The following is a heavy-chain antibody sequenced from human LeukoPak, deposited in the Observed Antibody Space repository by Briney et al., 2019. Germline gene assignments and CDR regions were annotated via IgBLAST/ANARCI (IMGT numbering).Heavy chain of an antibody. CDR3: ARVGPYTAFDY. D-gene: IGHD3-16*01. J-gene: IGHJ4*02. CDR1: GGSISSYY. V-gene: IGHV4-59*01. Sequence: SETLSLTCTVSGGSISSYYWSWIRQPPGKGLEWIGYIYYSGSTNYNASLKSRVTISVDTSKIQFSLKLSSVTAADTAVYYCARVGPYTAFDYWGQGTLVTVSS. CDR2: IYYSGST.